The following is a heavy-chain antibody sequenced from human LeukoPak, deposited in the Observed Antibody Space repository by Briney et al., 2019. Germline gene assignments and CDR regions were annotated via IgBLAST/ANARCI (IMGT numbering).Heavy chain of an antibody. CDR1: GDSISSTNW. CDR2: IYHSGST. J-gene: IGHJ4*02. D-gene: IGHD5-18*01. V-gene: IGHV4-4*02. CDR3: ARDTAGYSYGHYDY. Sequence: SETLSLTCAVSGDSISSTNWWSWVRQPPGKGLEWIGEIYHSGSTNYNPSLKSRVTISVDKSKNQFSLKLTSVTAADTAVYYCARDTAGYSYGHYDYWGQGTLVTVSS.